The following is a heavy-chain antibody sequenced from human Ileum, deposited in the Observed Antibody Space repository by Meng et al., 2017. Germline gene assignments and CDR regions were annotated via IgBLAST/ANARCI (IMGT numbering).Heavy chain of an antibody. V-gene: IGHV3-7*01. D-gene: IGHD4-17*01. CDR3: AKGRTVTFDY. CDR2: IKEDGSEK. CDR1: RITFSNFW. J-gene: IGHJ4*02. Sequence: GESLKISCVVSRITFSNFWMSWVRQAPGKGLEWVANIKEDGSEKNYVDAVKGRFTISRDNAKSSLYLQMNSLRGEDTAVYFCAKGRTVTFDYWGQGTLVTVSS.